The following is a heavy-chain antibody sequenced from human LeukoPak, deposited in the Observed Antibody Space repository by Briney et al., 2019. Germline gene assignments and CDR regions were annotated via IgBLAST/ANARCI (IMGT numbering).Heavy chain of an antibody. CDR2: IHQDGNEK. D-gene: IGHD2-15*01. J-gene: IGHJ4*02. V-gene: IGHV3-7*04. CDR1: GFTLSTYW. CDR3: ARGDKFSGDY. Sequence: GGSLRLSCAASGFTLSTYWMSWARQAPGKGLEWVANIHQDGNEKYYVDSVKGRFTISRDNAKNSLYLQMNSLRAEDTAVYYCARGDKFSGDYWGQGTLVTVSS.